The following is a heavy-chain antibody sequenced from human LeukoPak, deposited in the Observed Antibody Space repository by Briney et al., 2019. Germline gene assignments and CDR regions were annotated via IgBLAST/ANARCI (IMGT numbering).Heavy chain of an antibody. J-gene: IGHJ4*02. D-gene: IGHD2-2*01. CDR3: ARLYLRDHCSSTSCYGLYFDY. Sequence: SETLSLTCAVSGYSITSGYYWGWIRQPPGKGLEWIGRIYHSGSTYYNPSLKTRVTISVGTSKTQFSLKLSSVTAADTAVYYCARLYLRDHCSSTSCYGLYFDYWGQGTLVTVSS. V-gene: IGHV4-38-2*01. CDR2: IYHSGST. CDR1: GYSITSGYY.